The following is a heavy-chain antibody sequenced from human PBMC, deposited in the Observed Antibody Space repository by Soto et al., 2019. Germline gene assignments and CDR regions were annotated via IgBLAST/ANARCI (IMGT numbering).Heavy chain of an antibody. CDR2: TIPIIGTT. CDR1: GDTLRTHG. J-gene: IGHJ4*02. CDR3: AAGDSSDTGDH. D-gene: IGHD5-18*01. V-gene: IGHV1-69*01. Sequence: QVQLVQSGAEVKKPGSSVKVSCKASGDTLRTHGISWLRQAPEQGLEWMGGTIPIIGTTDYAEKFQGRVTITADESTTTSYMELSSLRPDDTAVYYCAAGDSSDTGDHWGQGTLVTVSS.